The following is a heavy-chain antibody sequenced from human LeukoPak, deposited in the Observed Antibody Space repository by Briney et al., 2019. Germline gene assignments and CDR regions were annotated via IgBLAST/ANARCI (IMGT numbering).Heavy chain of an antibody. Sequence: SETLSLTCTVSGGSISSSSYYGSWIRQHPGKGLERIGYIYYSGSTNSNPYLKSRVTVSVDTSKNQFSLKLSSVTAAETAVYYCATATDYGDYVYYYYYYMDVWGKGTTVTISS. CDR3: ATATDYGDYVYYYYYYMDV. CDR1: GGSISSSSYY. CDR2: IYYSGST. J-gene: IGHJ6*03. D-gene: IGHD4-17*01. V-gene: IGHV4-61*01.